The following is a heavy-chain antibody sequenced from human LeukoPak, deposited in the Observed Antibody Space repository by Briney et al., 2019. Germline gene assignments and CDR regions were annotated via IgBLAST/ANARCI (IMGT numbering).Heavy chain of an antibody. Sequence: GGSLRLSCAASGFTFSSESMNWVRQAPGKGLEWVSYISSSSSTIYYADSVKGRFTISRDNAKNSLYLQMNSLRAEDTAVYYCARATPAGVFDYWGQGTLVTVSS. D-gene: IGHD3-10*01. CDR1: GFTFSSES. CDR3: ARATPAGVFDY. V-gene: IGHV3-48*04. J-gene: IGHJ4*02. CDR2: ISSSSSTI.